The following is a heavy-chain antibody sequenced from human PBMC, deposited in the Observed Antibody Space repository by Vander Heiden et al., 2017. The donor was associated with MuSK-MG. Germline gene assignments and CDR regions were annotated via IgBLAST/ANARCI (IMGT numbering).Heavy chain of an antibody. CDR2: ISYDGSNE. V-gene: IGHV3-30-3*01. D-gene: IGHD2-21*01. CDR3: ARARRVVVIAMPFDY. Sequence: QVQLVESGGGVVQPGRSLRLSCAAPGVTSSSYAMHWVRQAPGKGLEWVAVISYDGSNEYYADSVKGRFTISRDNSKNTLYLQMNSLSAEDTAVYYCARARRVVVIAMPFDYWGQGTLVTVSS. J-gene: IGHJ4*02. CDR1: GVTSSSYA.